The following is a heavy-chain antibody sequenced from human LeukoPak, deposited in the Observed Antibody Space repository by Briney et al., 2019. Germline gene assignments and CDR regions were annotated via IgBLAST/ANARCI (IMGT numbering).Heavy chain of an antibody. Sequence: SETLSLTCAVYGGSFSGYYWSWIRQPPGKGLEWIGEINHSGSTNYNPSLESRVTISVDTSKNQFSLKLSSVTAADTAVYYCVRARRTKYCSSTSCYAFDYWGQGTLVTVSS. J-gene: IGHJ4*02. CDR2: INHSGST. D-gene: IGHD2-2*01. CDR1: GGSFSGYY. CDR3: VRARRTKYCSSTSCYAFDY. V-gene: IGHV4-34*01.